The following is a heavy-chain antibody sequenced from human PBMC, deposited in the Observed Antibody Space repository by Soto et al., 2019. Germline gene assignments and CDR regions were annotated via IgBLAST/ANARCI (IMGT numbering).Heavy chain of an antibody. V-gene: IGHV2-5*01. Sequence: QITLKESGPTLVKPTQTLTLTCTFSGFSLSTYGMGVGWIRQPPGKAPEWLALIYWNDDKRYSPSLKSRLTISKDNSKNLVVLTMTNVDPVDAATYYCVTSPDSSPSDYWGQGTLVTVSS. CDR1: GFSLSTYGMG. CDR2: IYWNDDK. D-gene: IGHD5-18*01. CDR3: VTSPDSSPSDY. J-gene: IGHJ4*02.